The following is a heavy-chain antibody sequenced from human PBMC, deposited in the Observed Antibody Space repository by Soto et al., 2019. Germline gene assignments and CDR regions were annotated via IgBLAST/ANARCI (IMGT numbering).Heavy chain of an antibody. V-gene: IGHV3-15*07. CDR3: TRAYGSGSYDAFDI. Sequence: SVSNAWMNWVRQAPGKGLEWVGRIKSQTDGGTTDYTAPVKGRFTISRDDSKNTLYLQMNSLKTEDTAVYYCTRAYGSGSYDAFDIWGQGTMVTVSS. J-gene: IGHJ3*02. D-gene: IGHD3-10*01. CDR1: SVSNAW. CDR2: IKSQTDGGTT.